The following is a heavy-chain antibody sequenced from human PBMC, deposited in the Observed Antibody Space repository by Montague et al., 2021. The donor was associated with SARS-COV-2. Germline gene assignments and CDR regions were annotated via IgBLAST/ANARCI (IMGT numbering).Heavy chain of an antibody. J-gene: IGHJ5*02. V-gene: IGHV4-39*07. D-gene: IGHD3-22*01. CDR1: GGSISSSTYY. Sequence: SETLSLTCTVSGGSISSSTYYWGWIRQPPGKGLEWIASIYYSGRTYFNPSLKSRVAISIDTSKNQFSLKLSSVTAADTAVYYCARRPYYYESNGQFGPWGQGVLVTVSS. CDR3: ARRPYYYESNGQFGP. CDR2: IYYSGRT.